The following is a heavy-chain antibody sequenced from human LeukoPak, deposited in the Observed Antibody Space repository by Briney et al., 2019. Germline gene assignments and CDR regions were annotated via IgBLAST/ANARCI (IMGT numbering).Heavy chain of an antibody. CDR3: ASRAGIIAVAGYRDY. CDR2: INLSGST. D-gene: IGHD6-19*01. CDR1: GGSFSGYY. V-gene: IGHV4-34*01. J-gene: IGHJ4*02. Sequence: KPSETLSLTCAVYGGSFSGYYWSWIRQPPGKGLEWIGEINLSGSTNYNPSLKSAVTISVDTAKNQFSLKLSSVTAADTAVYYCASRAGIIAVAGYRDYWGQGTLVTVSS.